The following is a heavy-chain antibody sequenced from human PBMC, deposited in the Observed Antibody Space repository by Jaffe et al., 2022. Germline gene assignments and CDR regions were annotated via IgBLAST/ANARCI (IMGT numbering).Heavy chain of an antibody. D-gene: IGHD4-17*01. V-gene: IGHV3-15*01. CDR2: IKSKTDGGTT. Sequence: EVQLVESGGGLVKPGGSLRLSCAASGFTFSNAWMSWVRQAPGKGLEWVGRIKSKTDGGTTDYAAPVKGRFTISRDDSKNTLYLQMNSLKTEDTAVYYCTTDYQDDYGDYWCFDYWGQGTLVTVSS. CDR1: GFTFSNAW. CDR3: TTDYQDDYGDYWCFDY. J-gene: IGHJ4*02.